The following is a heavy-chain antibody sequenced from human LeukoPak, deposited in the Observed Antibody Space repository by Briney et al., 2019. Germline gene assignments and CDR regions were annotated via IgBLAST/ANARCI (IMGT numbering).Heavy chain of an antibody. J-gene: IGHJ3*02. CDR1: GFTFSSYW. V-gene: IGHV3-7*01. Sequence: GGSLRLSCAASGFTFSSYWMSWVRQAPGKGLEWVANIKQDGSEKYYVDSVKGRFTISRDNAKNSLYLRMDSLRAEDKAVYYCASKGALDIWGQGTMVTVSS. CDR2: IKQDGSEK. CDR3: ASKGALDI.